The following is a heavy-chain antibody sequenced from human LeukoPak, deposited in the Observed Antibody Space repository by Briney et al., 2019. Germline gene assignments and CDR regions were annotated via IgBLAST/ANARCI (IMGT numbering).Heavy chain of an antibody. V-gene: IGHV1-8*03. Sequence: GASVKVSCKASGYTFTGYYMHWVRQAPGQGLEWMGWINPNSGNTGYAQKFQGRVTITRNTSISTAYMELSSLRSEDTAVYYCASSQYSGSYNDGAFDIWGQGTMVTVSS. CDR1: GYTFTGYY. CDR2: INPNSGNT. CDR3: ASSQYSGSYNDGAFDI. D-gene: IGHD1-26*01. J-gene: IGHJ3*02.